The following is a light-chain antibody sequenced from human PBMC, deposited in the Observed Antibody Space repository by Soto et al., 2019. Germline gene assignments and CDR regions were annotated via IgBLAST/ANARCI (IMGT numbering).Light chain of an antibody. Sequence: QSVLTQPASVSGSPGQSVTISCTGTSSDVGAYNYVSWYQQHPGKAPKLMIYEVSKRPSGVPDRFSGSKSGNTASLTVSGLQAEDEADYYCSLHAGSNNYVFGTGTKVTVL. CDR1: SSDVGAYNY. CDR3: SLHAGSNNYV. V-gene: IGLV2-8*01. J-gene: IGLJ1*01. CDR2: EVS.